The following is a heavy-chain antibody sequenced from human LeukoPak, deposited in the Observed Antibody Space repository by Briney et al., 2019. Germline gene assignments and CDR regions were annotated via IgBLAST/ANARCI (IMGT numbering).Heavy chain of an antibody. V-gene: IGHV3-9*01. CDR2: ISWNSGSI. D-gene: IGHD6-19*01. Sequence: GGSLRLSCAASGFTFDDYAMHWVRQAPGKGLEWVSGISWNSGSIGYADSVKGRFTISRDNAKNTLYLQMNSLRAEDTAVYYCVPEEKYSSGWYYFDYWGQGTLVTVSS. CDR1: GFTFDDYA. J-gene: IGHJ4*02. CDR3: VPEEKYSSGWYYFDY.